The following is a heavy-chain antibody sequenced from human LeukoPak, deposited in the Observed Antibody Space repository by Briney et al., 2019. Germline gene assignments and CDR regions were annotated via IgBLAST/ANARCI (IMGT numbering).Heavy chain of an antibody. CDR2: ISYDGSNE. CDR3: ARDSSGSYNWFDP. V-gene: IGHV3-30*04. D-gene: IGHD6-19*01. Sequence: GRSLRLSCAASGFSFSSYAMHWVRQAPGKGLEWVAVISYDGSNEYYPDSVKGRFTISTDNSKNTLYLQMNSLRAEETAVYYCARDSSGSYNWFDPWGQGTLVTVSS. CDR1: GFSFSSYA. J-gene: IGHJ5*02.